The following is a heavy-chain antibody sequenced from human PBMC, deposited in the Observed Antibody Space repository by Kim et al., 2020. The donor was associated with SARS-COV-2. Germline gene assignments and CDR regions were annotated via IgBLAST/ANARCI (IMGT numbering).Heavy chain of an antibody. V-gene: IGHV3-53*01. CDR1: GFTVSSNY. CDR2: IYTGGDT. Sequence: GGSLRLSCAASGFTVSSNYMSWVRQAPGKGLEWVSVIYTGGDTCYADSVKGRFTISRDKSKNTVYLQMNSLRVEDTAVYYCARGDTAIDYWGQGTLVTGSS. J-gene: IGHJ4*02. D-gene: IGHD5-18*01. CDR3: ARGDTAIDY.